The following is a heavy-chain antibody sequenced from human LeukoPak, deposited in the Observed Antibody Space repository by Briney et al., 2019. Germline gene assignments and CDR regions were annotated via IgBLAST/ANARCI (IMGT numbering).Heavy chain of an antibody. Sequence: PGGSLRLSCAASGFTFSSYAMHWVRQAPGKGLEWVAFIHYDGSNNYYADSVKGRFTISRDNSKNTLYLQMNTLRADDTAVYYCAKDEYSSGWYFFWFDPWGQGTLVTVSS. V-gene: IGHV3-30*02. CDR2: IHYDGSNN. CDR3: AKDEYSSGWYFFWFDP. J-gene: IGHJ5*02. D-gene: IGHD6-19*01. CDR1: GFTFSSYA.